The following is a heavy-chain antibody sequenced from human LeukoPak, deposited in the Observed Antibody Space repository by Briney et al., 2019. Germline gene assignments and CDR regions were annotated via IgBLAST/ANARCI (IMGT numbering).Heavy chain of an antibody. D-gene: IGHD4-23*01. J-gene: IGHJ4*02. CDR3: ARGPNPAWYGGNREAALDY. Sequence: KSGGSLRLSCAASGFTFSSYSMNWVRQAPGKGLEWVSSISSSSYYIYYADSVKGRFTISRDNAKNSLYLQMNSLRAEDTAVYYCARGPNPAWYGGNREAALDYWGQGTLVTVSS. CDR1: GFTFSSYS. CDR2: ISSSSYYI. V-gene: IGHV3-21*01.